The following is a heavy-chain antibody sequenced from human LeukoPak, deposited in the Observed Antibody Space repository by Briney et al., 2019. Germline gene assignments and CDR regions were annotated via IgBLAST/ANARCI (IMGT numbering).Heavy chain of an antibody. CDR2: IYTSGTT. J-gene: IGHJ4*02. Sequence: SETLSLTCTVSGGSISNYYWSWIRQPAGKGLEWIGRIYTSGTTHYNPSLKSRVTISVDTSKNQFSLKLSSVTAADTAVYYCAREGGITMVRGSFDYWGQGTLVTVSS. D-gene: IGHD3-10*01. V-gene: IGHV4-4*07. CDR1: GGSISNYY. CDR3: AREGGITMVRGSFDY.